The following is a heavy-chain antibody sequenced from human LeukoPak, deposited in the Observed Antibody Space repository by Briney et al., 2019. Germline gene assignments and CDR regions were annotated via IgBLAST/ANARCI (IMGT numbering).Heavy chain of an antibody. J-gene: IGHJ5*02. Sequence: SETLSLTCAVYGGSFRGYYWSWIRQPPGKGLEWIGEINHSGSTNYNPSLKSRVTISVDTSKNQFSLKLSSVTAADTAVYYCARGGVAAPFNWFDPWGQGTLVTVSS. V-gene: IGHV4-34*01. CDR1: GGSFRGYY. D-gene: IGHD6-13*01. CDR3: ARGGVAAPFNWFDP. CDR2: INHSGST.